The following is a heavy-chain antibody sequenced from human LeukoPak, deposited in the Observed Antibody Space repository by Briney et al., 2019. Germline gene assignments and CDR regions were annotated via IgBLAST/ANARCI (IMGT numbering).Heavy chain of an antibody. CDR2: ISYDGSNK. D-gene: IGHD6-19*01. CDR3: ARGFESSGWYCDY. V-gene: IGHV3-30-3*01. J-gene: IGHJ4*02. CDR1: GFTFSIYW. Sequence: GGSLRLSCVASGFTFSIYWMTWVRQAPGKGLEWVAVISYDGSNKYYADSVKGRFTISRDNSKNTLYLQMNSLRAEDTAVYYCARGFESSGWYCDYWGQGTLVTVSS.